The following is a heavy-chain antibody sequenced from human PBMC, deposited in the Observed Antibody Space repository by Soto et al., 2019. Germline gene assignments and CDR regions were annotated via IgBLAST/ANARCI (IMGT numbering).Heavy chain of an antibody. D-gene: IGHD3-3*01. Sequence: SETLSLTCSVSGGSLSKYYLSWMRQPAGKGLEWIGRISTSGHVVSKVSLRSRLTMSVDMSNNHFSLKLTSVTAADTAVYYCARDNNDFWSLYPLAFDYWGQGALVTVYS. CDR3: ARDNNDFWSLYPLAFDY. V-gene: IGHV4-4*07. J-gene: IGHJ4*02. CDR1: GGSLSKYY. CDR2: ISTSGHV.